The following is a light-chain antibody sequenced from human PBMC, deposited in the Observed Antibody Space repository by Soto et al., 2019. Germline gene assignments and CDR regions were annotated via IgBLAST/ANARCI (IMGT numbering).Light chain of an antibody. CDR1: QGSSIS. Sequence: DIHLTHSPYFLSASLGDKVTITGRASQGSSISLAWYQQKPWKAPKLLIYAASTFQSGVPSRFSGSGSGTDFTLTISSLQPEDFATYYCQQLNSYLPLTFGGGTKVEIK. CDR3: QQLNSYLPLT. J-gene: IGKJ4*01. V-gene: IGKV1-9*01. CDR2: AAS.